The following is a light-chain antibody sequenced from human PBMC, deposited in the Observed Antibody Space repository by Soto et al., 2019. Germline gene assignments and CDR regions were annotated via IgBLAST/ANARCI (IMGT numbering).Light chain of an antibody. CDR1: SSNIRNNY. Sequence: QSVLTQPPSVSAAPRQKVTISCSGSSSNIRNNYVSWYQQLPGTAPKLLIYDNNKRPSGIADRFSGSKSGTSATLGITGLQTGDEADYYCGTWDSSLSAYVFGTGTKVTVL. J-gene: IGLJ1*01. V-gene: IGLV1-51*01. CDR3: GTWDSSLSAYV. CDR2: DNN.